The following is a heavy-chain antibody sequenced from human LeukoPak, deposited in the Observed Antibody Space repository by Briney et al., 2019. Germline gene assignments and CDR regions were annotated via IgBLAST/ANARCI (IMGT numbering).Heavy chain of an antibody. CDR1: GVSISSGDYY. V-gene: IGHV4-30-4*01. J-gene: IGHJ4*02. CDR2: IYYSGST. D-gene: IGHD1-26*01. CDR3: AREVVGAIGYYFDY. Sequence: PSETLSLTCTVSGVSISSGDYYWSWIRQPPGKGLEWIGYIYYSGSTYYNPSLKSRVTISVDTSKNQFSLKLSSVTAADTAVYYCAREVVGAIGYYFDYWGQGTLVTVSS.